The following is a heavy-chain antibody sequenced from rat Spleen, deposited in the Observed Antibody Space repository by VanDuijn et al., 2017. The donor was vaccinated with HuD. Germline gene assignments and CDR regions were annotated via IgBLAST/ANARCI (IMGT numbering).Heavy chain of an antibody. Sequence: EVQLVESDGGLVQPGRSLKLSCAASGFTFSDYYMAWVRQAPTKGLECVATISYDGSSTYYRDSVKGRFTISRNNAKSTLYLQMDSLRSEDTATYYCARLGAAGRGYWGQGVMVTVSS. J-gene: IGHJ2*01. CDR2: ISYDGSST. CDR1: GFTFSDYY. CDR3: ARLGAAGRGY. D-gene: IGHD4-3*01. V-gene: IGHV5-29*01.